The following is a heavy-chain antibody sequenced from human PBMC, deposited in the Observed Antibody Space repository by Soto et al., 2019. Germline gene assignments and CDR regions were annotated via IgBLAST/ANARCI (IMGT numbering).Heavy chain of an antibody. Sequence: GASVKFSCKASGYSFTSYGIGWVRQVPGQGPEWMGWISPYNGNTNYAQKLQGRVTMTTDTSTSTAYMELRSLRSDDTAVYYCASSSQSTGKAVAGTPYYYYGMDVWGQGTTVTVSS. V-gene: IGHV1-18*01. CDR3: ASSSQSTGKAVAGTPYYYYGMDV. D-gene: IGHD6-19*01. CDR2: ISPYNGNT. CDR1: GYSFTSYG. J-gene: IGHJ6*02.